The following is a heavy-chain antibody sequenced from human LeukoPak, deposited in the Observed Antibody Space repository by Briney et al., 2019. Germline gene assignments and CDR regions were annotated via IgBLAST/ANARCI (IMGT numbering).Heavy chain of an antibody. V-gene: IGHV4-38-2*02. CDR2: IYRSGST. Sequence: SETLSLTCTVSGYSISSGHYWGWIRQSPGKGLEWIGSIYRSGSTYYNPSPKSRVTISVDTSKNQFSLKMSSVTAADTAVYYCARVPKYSTLVDYWGQGTLVTVSS. CDR3: ARVPKYSTLVDY. J-gene: IGHJ4*02. D-gene: IGHD6-6*01. CDR1: GYSISSGHY.